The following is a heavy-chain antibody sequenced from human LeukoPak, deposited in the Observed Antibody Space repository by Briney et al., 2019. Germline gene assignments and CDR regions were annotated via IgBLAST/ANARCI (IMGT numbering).Heavy chain of an antibody. CDR3: ARDGDQHWHYYMDV. CDR2: ISSSSSTI. D-gene: IGHD2-2*01. CDR1: GFTFSS. Sequence: PGGSLRLSCAASGFTFSSMNWVRQAPGKGLEWVSYISSSSSTIYYADSVKGRFTISRDNAKNSLYLQMNSLRAEDTAVYYCARDGDQHWHYYMDVWGKGTTVTVSS. V-gene: IGHV3-48*01. J-gene: IGHJ6*03.